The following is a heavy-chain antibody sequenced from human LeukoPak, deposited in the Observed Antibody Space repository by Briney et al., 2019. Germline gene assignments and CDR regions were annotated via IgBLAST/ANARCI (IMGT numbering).Heavy chain of an antibody. V-gene: IGHV3-49*03. D-gene: IGHD3-10*01. Sequence: GGSLRLSCAASGFTFSSYWMSWFRQAPGKGLGWVGFIRSKAYGGTTEYAASVKGRFTISRDDSNSIAYLQMNSLKTEDTAVYYCTRDPPAGLLWFGYYFDYWGQGTLVTVSS. J-gene: IGHJ4*02. CDR2: IRSKAYGGTT. CDR1: GFTFSSYW. CDR3: TRDPPAGLLWFGYYFDY.